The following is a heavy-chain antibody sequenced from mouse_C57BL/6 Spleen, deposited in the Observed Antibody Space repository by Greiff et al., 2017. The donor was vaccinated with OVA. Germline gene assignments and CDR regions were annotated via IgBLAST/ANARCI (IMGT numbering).Heavy chain of an antibody. CDR3: ARALDGYYAMDY. CDR2: INHDGSST. J-gene: IGHJ4*01. D-gene: IGHD2-3*01. V-gene: IGHV5-16*01. Sequence: EVQLVESEGGLVQPGSSMKLSCTASGFTFSDYYMAWVRQVPEKGLEWVANINHDGSSTYYLDSLKSRFIISRDNAKNILYLQMSSLKSEDTATYYCARALDGYYAMDYWGQGTSVTVSS. CDR1: GFTFSDYY.